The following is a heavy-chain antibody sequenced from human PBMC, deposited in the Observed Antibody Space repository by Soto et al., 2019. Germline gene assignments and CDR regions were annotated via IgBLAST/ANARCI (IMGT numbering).Heavy chain of an antibody. CDR1: GVTFDDYA. CDR3: AKGGPDGFCSGGRCYFDY. D-gene: IGHD2-15*01. J-gene: IGHJ4*02. V-gene: IGHV3-9*01. Sequence: PGGSPRLSCAACGVTFDDYAMHWVRRVPGKGLEWVSSISWNSNIIGYADSVKGRFTISRDNAKNSLYLQMNSLRPEDTALYYCAKGGPDGFCSGGRCYFDYWGQGTLVTVSS. CDR2: ISWNSNII.